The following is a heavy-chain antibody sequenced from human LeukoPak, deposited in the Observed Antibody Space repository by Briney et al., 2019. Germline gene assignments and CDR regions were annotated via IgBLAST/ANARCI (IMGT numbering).Heavy chain of an antibody. CDR2: ISSSGSTI. CDR3: ASTSYYYYGSGSYGY. J-gene: IGHJ4*02. D-gene: IGHD3-10*01. Sequence: GGSLRLSCAASGFTFSIYSMNWVRQAPGKGLEWVSYISSSGSTIYYADSVKGRFTISRDNAKNSLYLQMNSLRAEDTAVYYCASTSYYYYGSGSYGYWGQGTLVTVSS. V-gene: IGHV3-48*04. CDR1: GFTFSIYS.